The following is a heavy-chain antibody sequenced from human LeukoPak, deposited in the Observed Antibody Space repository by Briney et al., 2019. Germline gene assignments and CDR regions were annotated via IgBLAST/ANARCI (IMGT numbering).Heavy chain of an antibody. CDR2: ISLSSSSI. Sequence: GGSLRLSCAASGFTFSHYGMHWVRQAPGKGLEWVSYISLSSSSIYYADSLKGRFTISRDNAKNSLYLQMNSLRAEDTAVYYCAIEAPYSNTWTDFYFWGQGTLVTVSS. CDR3: AIEAPYSNTWTDFYF. CDR1: GFTFSHYG. J-gene: IGHJ4*02. D-gene: IGHD6-13*01. V-gene: IGHV3-48*01.